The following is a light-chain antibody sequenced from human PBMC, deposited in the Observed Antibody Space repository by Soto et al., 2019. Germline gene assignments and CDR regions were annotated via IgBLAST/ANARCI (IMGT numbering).Light chain of an antibody. CDR1: NIQSKS. CDR3: HVWDSNTAQAV. CDR2: YDS. V-gene: IGLV3-21*04. Sequence: SYELTQPPSVSVAPGQTAKITCGGNNIQSKSVHWYQQRPGQAPVVVIYYDSDRPSGIPERFSGSNSGNTATLSISRVEAGDEADYYCHVWDSNTAQAVFGGGTQLTVL. J-gene: IGLJ2*01.